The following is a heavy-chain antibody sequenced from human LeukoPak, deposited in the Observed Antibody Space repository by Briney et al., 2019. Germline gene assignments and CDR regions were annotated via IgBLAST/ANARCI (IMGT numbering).Heavy chain of an antibody. V-gene: IGHV1-18*01. CDR3: ARSYSSTWYSYYYYMDV. Sequence: GASVKVSCKASGGTFTSYAISWVRQAPGQGLEWVGWISGENGNTNYAQSFQGRVTMTTDTSTSTAYMELRSLRSDDTAVFYCARSYSSTWYSYYYYMDVWGKGTTVTVSS. D-gene: IGHD6-13*01. J-gene: IGHJ6*03. CDR2: ISGENGNT. CDR1: GGTFTSYA.